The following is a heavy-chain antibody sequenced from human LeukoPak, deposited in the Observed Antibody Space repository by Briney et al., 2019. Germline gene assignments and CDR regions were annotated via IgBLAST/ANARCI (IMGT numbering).Heavy chain of an antibody. CDR2: INHSGST. Sequence: ASETLSLTCAVYGGSFSGYYWSRIRQPPGKGLEWIGEINHSGSTNYNPSLKSRVTISVDTSKNQFSLKLSSVTAADTAVYYCARADGSGSYDAFDIWGQGTMVTVSS. CDR1: GGSFSGYY. CDR3: ARADGSGSYDAFDI. J-gene: IGHJ3*02. D-gene: IGHD3-10*01. V-gene: IGHV4-34*01.